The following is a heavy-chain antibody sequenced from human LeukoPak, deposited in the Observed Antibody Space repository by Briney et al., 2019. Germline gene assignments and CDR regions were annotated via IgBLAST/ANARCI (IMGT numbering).Heavy chain of an antibody. J-gene: IGHJ6*03. CDR1: GFTFSMSW. V-gene: IGHV3-7*01. CDR3: ARAGGSYYYYYMDV. CDR2: ITPDGSDT. D-gene: IGHD1-26*01. Sequence: GGSLRLSCAASGFTFSMSWMNWVRRAPGKGLERVACITPDGSDTCYVDSVRGRFTISRDNAKNSLFLQMNSLRAEDTAVYFCARAGGSYYYYYMDVRGKGTTVTVSS.